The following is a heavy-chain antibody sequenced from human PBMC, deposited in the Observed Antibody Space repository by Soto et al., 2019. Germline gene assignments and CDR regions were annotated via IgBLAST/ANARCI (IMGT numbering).Heavy chain of an antibody. CDR3: ARDKATVTLNFDY. CDR2: IWYDGSNK. J-gene: IGHJ4*02. D-gene: IGHD4-17*01. CDR1: GFTFSSYG. Sequence: GESLKISCAASGFTFSSYGMHWVRQAPGKGLEWVAVIWYDGSNKYYADSVKGRFTISRDNSKNTLYLQMNSLRAEDTAVYYCARDKATVTLNFDYWGQGTLVTVSS. V-gene: IGHV3-33*01.